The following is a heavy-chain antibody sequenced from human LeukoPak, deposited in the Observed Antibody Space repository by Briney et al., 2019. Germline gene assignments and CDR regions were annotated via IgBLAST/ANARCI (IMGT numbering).Heavy chain of an antibody. CDR1: GFTFSDHY. D-gene: IGHD5-18*01. V-gene: IGHV3-72*01. Sequence: GGSLRLSCAASGFTFSDHYMDWVRQAPGKGLEWVGRTRNKANSYTTEYAASVKGRFTISRDDSKNSLYQQMNSLKTEDTAVYYCARGGYGFDYWGQGTLVTVSS. CDR2: TRNKANSYTT. CDR3: ARGGYGFDY. J-gene: IGHJ4*02.